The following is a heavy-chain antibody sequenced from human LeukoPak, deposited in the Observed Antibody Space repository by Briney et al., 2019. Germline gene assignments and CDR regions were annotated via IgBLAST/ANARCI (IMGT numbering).Heavy chain of an antibody. CDR3: ARGAAARRSDY. CDR2: IYYSGST. J-gene: IGHJ4*02. CDR1: GGSISSYY. D-gene: IGHD6-6*01. Sequence: PSETLPLTCTVSGGSISSYYWSWIRQPPGKGLERIGYIYYSGSTNYNPSLKSRVTISVDTSKNQFSLKLSSVTAADTAVYYCARGAAARRSDYWGQGTLVTVSS. V-gene: IGHV4-59*01.